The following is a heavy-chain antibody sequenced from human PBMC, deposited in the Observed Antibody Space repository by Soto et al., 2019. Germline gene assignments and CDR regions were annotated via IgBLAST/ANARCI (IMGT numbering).Heavy chain of an antibody. CDR2: IYRSGST. Sequence: SCKASGFTFSSSALQWVRQARGQRLEWIGYIYRSGSTKYNPSLKSRLTISVDTSKNQFSLKLSSVTAADTAVYYCARTLDYGHMDVWGKGTTVTVSS. J-gene: IGHJ6*03. V-gene: IGHV4-4*09. CDR1: GFTFSSSA. CDR3: ARTLDYGHMDV. D-gene: IGHD3-16*01.